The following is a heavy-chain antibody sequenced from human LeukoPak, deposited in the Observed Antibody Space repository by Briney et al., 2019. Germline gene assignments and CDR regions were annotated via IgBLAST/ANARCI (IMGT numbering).Heavy chain of an antibody. CDR3: ARHPGLLWFGEPPRYYGMDV. J-gene: IGHJ6*02. CDR1: GGSFSGYY. V-gene: IGHV4-34*01. CDR2: INHSGST. D-gene: IGHD3-10*01. Sequence: SETLSLTCAVYGGSFSGYYWSWIRQPPGKGLEWIGEINHSGSTNYNPSLKSRVTISVDTSKNLFSLKLSSVTAADTAVYYCARHPGLLWFGEPPRYYGMDVWGQGTTVTVSS.